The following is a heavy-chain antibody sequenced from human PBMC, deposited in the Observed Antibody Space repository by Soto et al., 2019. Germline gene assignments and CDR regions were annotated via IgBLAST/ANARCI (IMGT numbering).Heavy chain of an antibody. CDR3: TRLEVAGTRWYFDL. CDR1: GGTFSSYD. V-gene: IGHV1-69*01. Sequence: QVQLVQSGAEVKKPGSSVKVSCKASGGTFSSYDISWVRQAPGQGLEWMGGIIPIFGTANYAQKFQGRVTITADESTSTAYMELSSLRSEDTAVYYCTRLEVAGTRWYFDLWGRGTLVTVSS. J-gene: IGHJ2*01. D-gene: IGHD6-19*01. CDR2: IIPIFGTA.